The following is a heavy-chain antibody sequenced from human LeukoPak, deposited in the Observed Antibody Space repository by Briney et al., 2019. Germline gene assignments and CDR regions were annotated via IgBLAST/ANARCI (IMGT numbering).Heavy chain of an antibody. CDR1: GFTFSRHG. J-gene: IGHJ4*02. V-gene: IGHV3-30*03. Sequence: GGSLRLSCAPSGFTFSRHGMHWVRQAPGKGLEWVAIISNDGSRKYYAHSVEGRFTVSRDNSKNTLYLQMDSLRAEDTAVYYCARDRAWNYFDYWGQGTLVTVSS. D-gene: IGHD3-3*01. CDR2: ISNDGSRK. CDR3: ARDRAWNYFDY.